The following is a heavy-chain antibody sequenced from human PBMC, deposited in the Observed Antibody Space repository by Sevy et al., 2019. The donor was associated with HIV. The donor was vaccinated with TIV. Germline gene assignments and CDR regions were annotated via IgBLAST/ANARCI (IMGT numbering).Heavy chain of an antibody. Sequence: GGSLRLSCAASGFTFSSYAMHWVRQAPGKGLEWVAVISYDGSNKYYAYSVKGRFTISRDNSKNTLYLQMYSLRAEDTAVYYCASLAYCGGDCYWDAFDIWGQGTMVTVSS. CDR2: ISYDGSNK. V-gene: IGHV3-30*04. CDR1: GFTFSSYA. D-gene: IGHD2-21*02. J-gene: IGHJ3*02. CDR3: ASLAYCGGDCYWDAFDI.